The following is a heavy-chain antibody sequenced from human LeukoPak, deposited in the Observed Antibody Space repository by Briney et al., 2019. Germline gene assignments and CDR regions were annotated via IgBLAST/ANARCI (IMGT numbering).Heavy chain of an antibody. V-gene: IGHV3-74*01. J-gene: IGHJ5*02. CDR1: GFTFSSYW. CDR2: INSDGSST. CDR3: ARLRGYCSSTSCSNL. Sequence: PGGSLRLSCAASGFTFSSYWMHWVRQAPGKGLVWVSRINSDGSSTSYADSVKGRFTISRDNAKNTLYLQMNSLRAEDTAVYYCARLRGYCSSTSCSNLWGQGTLVTVSS. D-gene: IGHD2-2*01.